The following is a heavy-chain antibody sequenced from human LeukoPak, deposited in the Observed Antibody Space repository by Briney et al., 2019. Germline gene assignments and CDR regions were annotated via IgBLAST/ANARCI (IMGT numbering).Heavy chain of an antibody. CDR3: VRSSTVTRYYFDY. J-gene: IGHJ4*02. CDR2: ISSSSSYI. CDR1: GFTFSSYS. V-gene: IGHV3-21*01. D-gene: IGHD4-17*01. Sequence: GGSLRLSCAASGFTFSSYSMNWVCQAPGKGLERVSSISSSSSYIYYADSVKGRFTISRDNAKNSLYLQMNSLRAEDTAVYYCVRSSTVTRYYFDYWGQGTLVTVSS.